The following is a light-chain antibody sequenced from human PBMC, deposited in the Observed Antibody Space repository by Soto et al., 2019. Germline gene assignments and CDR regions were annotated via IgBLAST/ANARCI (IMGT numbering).Light chain of an antibody. CDR1: QGSSNY. Sequence: DIQMTQSPSSLSASVGDRVTISCRASQGSSNYLAWYQQKPGQAPRLLIYAASSLQSGVSFRFTGSGSGTDFSLALSSLRTEDVATYYCQNYNWPPFLFGPGTKVHMK. CDR2: AAS. J-gene: IGKJ3*01. CDR3: QNYNWPPFL. V-gene: IGKV1-27*01.